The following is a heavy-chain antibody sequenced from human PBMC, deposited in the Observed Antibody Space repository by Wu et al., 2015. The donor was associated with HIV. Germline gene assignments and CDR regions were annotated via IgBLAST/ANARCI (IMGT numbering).Heavy chain of an antibody. Sequence: SSYAISWVRQAPGQGLEWNGRDHPYLWYSKLRTEVPGQSHDYRDESTSTAYMELSSLRSEDTAVYYCARGGVPAAAYYYYYYMDVWGKGTTVTVSS. D-gene: IGHD2-2*01. CDR1: SSYA. CDR2: HPYLWYS. V-gene: IGHV1-69*01. J-gene: IGHJ6*03. CDR3: ARGGVPAAAYYYYYYMDV.